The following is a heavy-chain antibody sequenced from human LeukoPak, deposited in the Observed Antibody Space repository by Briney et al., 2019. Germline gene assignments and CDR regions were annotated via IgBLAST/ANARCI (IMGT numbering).Heavy chain of an antibody. CDR3: ARGPRSPNNYYMDV. Sequence: GGSLRLSCAASGFTFSSYWMHWVRQAPGKGLVWVSRINSDGSGTTYADSVKGRFTISRDNAKNTLYLQMNSLRAEDTAVYYCARGPRSPNNYYMDVSGKGTMVTVSS. J-gene: IGHJ6*03. CDR1: GFTFSSYW. CDR2: INSDGSGT. V-gene: IGHV3-74*01.